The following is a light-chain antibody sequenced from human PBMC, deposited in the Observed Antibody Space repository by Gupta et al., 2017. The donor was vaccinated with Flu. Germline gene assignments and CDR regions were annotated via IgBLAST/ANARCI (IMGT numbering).Light chain of an antibody. V-gene: IGLV2-14*01. CDR2: EVS. Sequence: QSALTQPASVSGSPGRSITISCTGTSSDFGGYNYVSWYQQHPGKPPKLMIYEVSERPAGVATRFSGSKSGNTASLTISGRQEEDEADYYGSSDTSSNNRVFGGGTKLTVL. CDR3: SSDTSSNNRV. CDR1: SSDFGGYNY. J-gene: IGLJ3*02.